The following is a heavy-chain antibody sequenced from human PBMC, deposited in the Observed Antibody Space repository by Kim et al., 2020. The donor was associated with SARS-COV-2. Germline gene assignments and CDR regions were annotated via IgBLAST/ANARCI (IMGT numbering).Heavy chain of an antibody. V-gene: IGHV1-24*01. CDR2: FDPEDGET. CDR1: GYTLTELS. J-gene: IGHJ5*02. Sequence: ASVKVSCKVSGYTLTELSMHWVRQAPGKGLEWMGGFDPEDGETIYAQKFQGRVTMTEDTSTDTAYMELSSLRSEDTSVYYCATGRVAGPPAWFDPWGQGTLVTVSS. D-gene: IGHD2-15*01. CDR3: ATGRVAGPPAWFDP.